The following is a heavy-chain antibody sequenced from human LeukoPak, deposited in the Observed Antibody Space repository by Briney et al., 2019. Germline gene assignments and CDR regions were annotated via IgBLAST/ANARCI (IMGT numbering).Heavy chain of an antibody. D-gene: IGHD6-6*01. J-gene: IGHJ5*02. Sequence: SETLSLTCTVSGGSISSYYWSWIRQPPGKGLEWIGYIYYSGSTNYNPSLKSRVTISVDTSKNQFSLKLSSVTAADTAAYYCATDPWSIAARQRWFDPWGQGTLVTVSS. CDR3: ATDPWSIAARQRWFDP. CDR1: GGSISSYY. V-gene: IGHV4-59*01. CDR2: IYYSGST.